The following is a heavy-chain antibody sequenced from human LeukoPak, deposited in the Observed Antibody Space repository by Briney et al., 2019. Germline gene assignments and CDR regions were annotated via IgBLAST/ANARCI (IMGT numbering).Heavy chain of an antibody. CDR2: ISGSGGST. CDR1: GFTFSSYA. Sequence: PGGYLRLSCAASGFTFSSYAMSWVRQAPGKGLEWVSAISGSGGSTYYADSVKGRFTISRDNSKNTLYLQMNSLRAEDTAVYYCAKSGGSGTNKYYFDYWGQGTLVTVSS. V-gene: IGHV3-23*01. J-gene: IGHJ4*02. D-gene: IGHD3-10*01. CDR3: AKSGGSGTNKYYFDY.